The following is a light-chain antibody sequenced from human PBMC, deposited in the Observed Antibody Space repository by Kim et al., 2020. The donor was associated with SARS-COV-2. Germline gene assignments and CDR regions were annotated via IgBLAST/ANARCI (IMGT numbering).Light chain of an antibody. CDR3: AAWDHSLNAWV. Sequence: GQRVPSSCSGSRSNIGTNATNWYQQLPGPAPKLLIYNNSQRPSGVPDRFSGSKSGTSASLAISGLQSEDEADYYCAAWDHSLNAWVFGGGTQLTVL. CDR1: RSNIGTNA. CDR2: NNS. V-gene: IGLV1-44*01. J-gene: IGLJ3*02.